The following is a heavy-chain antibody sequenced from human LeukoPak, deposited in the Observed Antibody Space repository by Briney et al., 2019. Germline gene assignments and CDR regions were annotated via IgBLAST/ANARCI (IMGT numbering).Heavy chain of an antibody. CDR3: ARVPAAIGYYYYGMDV. J-gene: IGHJ6*02. D-gene: IGHD2-2*01. CDR1: GYTFTSYD. Sequence: ASVKVSCKASGYTFTSYDINWVRQATGQGLEWMGWINPSSGNTGYAQKFQGRVTMTRNTSISTAYMELSSLRSEDTAVYYCARVPAAIGYYYYGMDVWGPGTTVTVSS. CDR2: INPSSGNT. V-gene: IGHV1-8*01.